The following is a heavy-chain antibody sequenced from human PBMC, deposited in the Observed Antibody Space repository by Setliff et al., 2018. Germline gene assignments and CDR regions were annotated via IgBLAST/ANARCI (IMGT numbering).Heavy chain of an antibody. CDR1: GFSLTTSGTC. CDR2: IYWDDDK. Sequence: SGPTLVNPTQTLTLTCTFSGFSLTTSGTCVTWIRQPPGKALEWLALIYWDDDKRYSPSLKTRLTITKDASKNQVVLMMTDMDPVDTATYYCAHRPKMGSDGFYSAFDMWGQGTMVTVSS. V-gene: IGHV2-5*08. J-gene: IGHJ3*02. CDR3: AHRPKMGSDGFYSAFDM. D-gene: IGHD2-15*01.